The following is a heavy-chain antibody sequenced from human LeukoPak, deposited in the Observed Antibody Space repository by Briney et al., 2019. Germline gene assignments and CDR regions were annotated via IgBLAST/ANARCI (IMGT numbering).Heavy chain of an antibody. CDR3: AKDQFVGAPGYYYYYYYMDV. J-gene: IGHJ6*03. Sequence: GGSLRLSCAASGFTFTSYAMNWVRQPPGKGLQWVSAVSGGSGDRTYYADSVKGRFTISRDNSKNTLYLQMNSLRAEDTAVYYCAKDQFVGAPGYYYYYYYMDVWGKGTTVTVSS. CDR1: GFTFTSYA. CDR2: VSGGSGDRT. V-gene: IGHV3-23*01. D-gene: IGHD1-26*01.